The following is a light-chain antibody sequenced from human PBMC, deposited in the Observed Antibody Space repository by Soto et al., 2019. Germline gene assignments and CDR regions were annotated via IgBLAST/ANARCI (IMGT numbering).Light chain of an antibody. CDR1: QSVSSSY. CDR2: GAS. V-gene: IGKV3-20*01. Sequence: EIVLTQSPGTLSLSPGERATLSCRASQSVSSSYLTWYQQKPGQAPRLLIYGASSRATGIPDRFSGSGSGTDFTLIISSLLPEDFAVYYCQLYGTSAIALGKGTRLEIQ. J-gene: IGKJ5*01. CDR3: QLYGTSAIA.